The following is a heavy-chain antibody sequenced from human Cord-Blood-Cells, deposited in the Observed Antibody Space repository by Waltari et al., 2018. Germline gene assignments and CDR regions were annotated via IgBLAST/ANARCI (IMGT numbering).Heavy chain of an antibody. J-gene: IGHJ4*02. Sequence: EVQLVESGGGLVQPGRSLILSCTASRFTFADYAMSWFRQAPGKGLEWVGFIRSKAYGGTTEYAASVKGRFTISRDDSKSIAYLQMNSLKTEDTAVYYCTRSIVATIDYWGQGTLVTVSS. CDR2: IRSKAYGGTT. D-gene: IGHD5-12*01. CDR1: RFTFADYA. CDR3: TRSIVATIDY. V-gene: IGHV3-49*03.